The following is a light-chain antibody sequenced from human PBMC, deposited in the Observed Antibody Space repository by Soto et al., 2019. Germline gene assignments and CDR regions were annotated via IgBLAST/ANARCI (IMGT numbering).Light chain of an antibody. J-gene: IGKJ1*01. CDR3: QQYGDSPRT. V-gene: IGKV3-20*01. Sequence: EIVLTQSPGTLSLSPGERVTLSCRASQSISSSYLAWYQHKPGQAPRLLMYGTSSRATGIPDRFSGSGSGTDFTLTISILEPEDFAVYYCQQYGDSPRTFGQGTKVEIK. CDR1: QSISSSY. CDR2: GTS.